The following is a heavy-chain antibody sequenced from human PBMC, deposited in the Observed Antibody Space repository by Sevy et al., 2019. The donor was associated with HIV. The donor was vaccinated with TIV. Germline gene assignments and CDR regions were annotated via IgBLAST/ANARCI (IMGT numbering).Heavy chain of an antibody. J-gene: IGHJ4*02. D-gene: IGHD5-18*01. V-gene: IGHV3-7*03. CDR2: IKQDGSEK. Sequence: GGSLRLSCAASGFTFSSYWMSWVRQAPGKGLEWVANIKQDGSEKYYVDSVKGRFTISGDNAKNSLYLQMNSLRAEDTAVYYCASLPGSYGYKAQDYWGQGTLVTVSS. CDR3: ASLPGSYGYKAQDY. CDR1: GFTFSSYW.